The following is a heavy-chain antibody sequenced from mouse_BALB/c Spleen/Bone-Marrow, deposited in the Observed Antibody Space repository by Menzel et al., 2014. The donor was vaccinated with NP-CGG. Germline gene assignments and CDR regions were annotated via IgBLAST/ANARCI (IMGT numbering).Heavy chain of an antibody. V-gene: IGHV1-67*01. J-gene: IGHJ3*01. CDR1: GYTFTDYA. CDR2: ISTYSGNT. Sequence: QVHVKQSGPELVRPGVSVKISCKGSGYTFTDYAMHWVKQSHAKSLEWIGVISTYSGNTNYNQKFKGKATMTVDKSSSTAYMELARLTSEDSAIYYCASPIYYSNYEGFAYWGQGTLVTVSA. D-gene: IGHD2-5*01. CDR3: ASPIYYSNYEGFAY.